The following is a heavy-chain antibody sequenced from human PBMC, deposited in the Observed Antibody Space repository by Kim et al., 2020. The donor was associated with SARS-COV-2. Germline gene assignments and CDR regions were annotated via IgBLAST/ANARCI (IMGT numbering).Heavy chain of an antibody. CDR3: AVWGSYRSFDY. V-gene: IGHV1-3*01. D-gene: IGHD3-16*02. Sequence: KYAQTFKRRVTITRDTSASTAYMELSSLRSEDTAVYYCAVWGSYRSFDYWGQGTLVTVSS. J-gene: IGHJ4*02.